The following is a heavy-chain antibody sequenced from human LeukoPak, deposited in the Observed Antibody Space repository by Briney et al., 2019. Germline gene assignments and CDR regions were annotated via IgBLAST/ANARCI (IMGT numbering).Heavy chain of an antibody. V-gene: IGHV1-46*02. CDR1: TYIFNKYY. D-gene: IGHD3-10*01. CDR3: ASGGEFRGSAFDI. Sequence: ASVKVSCKASTYIFNKYYIHWVRQAPGRGLEWMGIINPTSGRTSYAQNFQARVTMTRDMSTNTMYMDLSSLKSEDTAVYYCASGGEFRGSAFDIWGQWTTVIVSS. J-gene: IGHJ3*02. CDR2: INPTSGRT.